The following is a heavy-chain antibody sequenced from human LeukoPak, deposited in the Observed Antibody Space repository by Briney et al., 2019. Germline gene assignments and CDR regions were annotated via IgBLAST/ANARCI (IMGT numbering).Heavy chain of an antibody. Sequence: GGSLRLSCAASGFIFSNHAMTWVRQAPGRGLEWVSTINAVDPNTYYADPVKGRFTISRDNFQRTVYLQMNSLRAEDTAVYYCAKDAQRGFDYSNSLDNWGQGTLVTVSS. J-gene: IGHJ4*02. CDR3: AKDAQRGFDYSNSLDN. CDR2: INAVDPNT. CDR1: GFIFSNHA. V-gene: IGHV3-23*01. D-gene: IGHD4-11*01.